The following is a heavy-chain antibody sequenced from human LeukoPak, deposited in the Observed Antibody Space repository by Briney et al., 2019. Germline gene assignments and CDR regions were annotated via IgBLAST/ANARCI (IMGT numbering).Heavy chain of an antibody. Sequence: GGSLRLSCAASGFTFSDYWMHWVRQAPGKGLVWVSRINTDGSSTSYADSVRGRFTISRDNAKNTLYLQMYSLRAEDTAVYYCARSSSSFNAIYYVYWGQGTLVTVSS. V-gene: IGHV3-74*01. CDR2: INTDGSST. D-gene: IGHD6-13*01. J-gene: IGHJ4*02. CDR1: GFTFSDYW. CDR3: ARSSSSFNAIYYVY.